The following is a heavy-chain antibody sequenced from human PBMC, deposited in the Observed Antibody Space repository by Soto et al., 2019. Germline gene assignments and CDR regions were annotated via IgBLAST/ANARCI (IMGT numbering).Heavy chain of an antibody. CDR1: GYSFTSYW. V-gene: IGHV5-10-1*01. Sequence: PGESLKISCKGSGYSFTSYWISWVRQMPGKGLEWMGRIDPSDSYTNYSPSFQGHVTISADKSISTAYLQWSSLKASDTAMYYCARLGGDSSGFDAFDIWGQGTMVTVSS. J-gene: IGHJ3*02. D-gene: IGHD3-22*01. CDR3: ARLGGDSSGFDAFDI. CDR2: IDPSDSYT.